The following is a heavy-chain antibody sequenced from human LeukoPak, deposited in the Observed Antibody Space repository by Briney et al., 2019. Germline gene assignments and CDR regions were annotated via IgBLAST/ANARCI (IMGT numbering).Heavy chain of an antibody. D-gene: IGHD3-9*01. CDR3: ARHASVDGIWPRPLDY. J-gene: IGHJ4*02. Sequence: SETLSLTCTVSGGSISSGSYYWGWIRQSPGKGLEWIGNIYYSGSTHYNPSLKSRVTISVDTSKNQFSLKMTSVTAADTAVYYCARHASVDGIWPRPLDYWGQGSQVTVFS. CDR1: GGSISSGSYY. CDR2: IYYSGST. V-gene: IGHV4-39*01.